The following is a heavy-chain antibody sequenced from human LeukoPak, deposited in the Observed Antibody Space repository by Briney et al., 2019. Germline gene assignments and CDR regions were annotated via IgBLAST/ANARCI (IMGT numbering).Heavy chain of an antibody. D-gene: IGHD1-1*01. CDR1: GSIITSYW. V-gene: IGHV5-10-1*01. CDR3: AREAPGTINWFDP. CDR2: IDPTDSFS. J-gene: IGHJ5*02. Sequence: GASLQISCEASGSIITSYWITWVRPLPGKGQERMGRIDPTDSFSNYTPSFQAHVTMSTDKSTSTAYLQWSSLKASDTALYYCAREAPGTINWFDPWGQGTLVTVSS.